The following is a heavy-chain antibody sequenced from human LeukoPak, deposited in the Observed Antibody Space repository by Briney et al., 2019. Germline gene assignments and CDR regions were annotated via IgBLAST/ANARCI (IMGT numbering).Heavy chain of an antibody. Sequence: SETLSPTCTVSGGSISSYYWSWIRQPPGKGLEWIGYIYYSGSTNYNPSLKSRVTISVDTSKNQFSLKLSSVTAADTAVYYCAREDGWYFDYWGQGTLVTVSS. V-gene: IGHV4-59*01. CDR2: IYYSGST. D-gene: IGHD3-10*01. CDR3: AREDGWYFDY. J-gene: IGHJ4*02. CDR1: GGSISSYY.